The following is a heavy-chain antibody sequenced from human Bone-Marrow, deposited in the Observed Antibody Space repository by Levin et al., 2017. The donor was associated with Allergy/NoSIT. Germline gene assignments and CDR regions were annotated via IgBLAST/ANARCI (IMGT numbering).Heavy chain of an antibody. J-gene: IGHJ3*02. CDR1: GFTFSSYA. CDR2: ISYDGSNK. CDR3: ARGGEYYYDSSGSGDAFDI. Sequence: GGSLRLSCAASGFTFSSYAMHWVRQAPGKGLEWVAVISYDGSNKYYADSVKGRFTISRDNSKNTLYLQMNSLRAEDTAVYYCARGGEYYYDSSGSGDAFDIWGQGTMVTVSS. D-gene: IGHD3-22*01. V-gene: IGHV3-30*04.